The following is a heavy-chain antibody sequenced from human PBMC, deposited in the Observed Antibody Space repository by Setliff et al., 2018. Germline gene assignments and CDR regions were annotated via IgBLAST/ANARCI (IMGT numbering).Heavy chain of an antibody. Sequence: PSETLSLTCTVSGYSISSGHYWGWIRQPPGKGLEWIGSISHSGSTYYNPSLRSRVTISLDTSKTQFSPKLTSVTAEDTAVYYCAGGRRYDYGWDFDYWGQGTLVTVS. CDR3: AGGRRYDYGWDFDY. CDR2: ISHSGST. D-gene: IGHD4-17*01. CDR1: GYSISSGHY. V-gene: IGHV4-38-2*02. J-gene: IGHJ4*02.